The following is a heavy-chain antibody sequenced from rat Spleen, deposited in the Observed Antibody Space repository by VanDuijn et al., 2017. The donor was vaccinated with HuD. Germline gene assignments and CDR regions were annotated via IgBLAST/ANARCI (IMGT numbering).Heavy chain of an antibody. CDR2: ISIGGYNT. CDR1: GFTLSDYV. V-gene: IGHV5S23*01. Sequence: EVQLVESDGGLVQPGRSLKLSCAASGFTLSDYVMHWIRQAPTKGLEWVASISIGGYNTYYRDSVKGRFSISRDDAKSTLYLQMDSLRSEDTATYYCARRGNSVFWNFDFWGPGTMVSVSS. D-gene: IGHD4-4*01. CDR3: ARRGNSVFWNFDF. J-gene: IGHJ1*01.